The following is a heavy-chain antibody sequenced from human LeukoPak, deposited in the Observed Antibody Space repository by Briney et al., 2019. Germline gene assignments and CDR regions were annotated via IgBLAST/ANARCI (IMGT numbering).Heavy chain of an antibody. D-gene: IGHD3-22*01. CDR3: AHTDSYYFDSGMVS. CDR1: GFRFSNHA. Sequence: PGGSLRLSCTASGFRFSNHAMNWVRQAPGKGLEWVSVISGGGSSTNYADSVKGRFTISRENSKNTLYLQMNSLRAEDTAVYYCAHTDSYYFDSGMVSWGQGALVTVSS. CDR2: ISGGGSST. V-gene: IGHV3-23*01. J-gene: IGHJ5*02.